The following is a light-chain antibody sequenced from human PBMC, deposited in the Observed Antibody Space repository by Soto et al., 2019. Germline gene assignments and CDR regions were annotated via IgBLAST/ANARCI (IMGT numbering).Light chain of an antibody. Sequence: QAVVTQEPSLTVSPGGTVTLTCGSSTGAVTSGHYPYWFQQKPGQAPRTLIYDTSNKHSWTPARFSGSLLGGKAALTLSGAQPEDEAEYYCLLSYNGGTRGIFGGGTKVTVL. CDR1: TGAVTSGHY. V-gene: IGLV7-46*01. CDR2: DTS. J-gene: IGLJ2*01. CDR3: LLSYNGGTRGI.